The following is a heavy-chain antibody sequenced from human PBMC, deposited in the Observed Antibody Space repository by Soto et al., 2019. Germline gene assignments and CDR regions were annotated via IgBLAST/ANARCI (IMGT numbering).Heavy chain of an antibody. CDR2: IRSKAYGGTT. CDR1: GFTFGDYA. D-gene: IGHD5-18*01. Sequence: GGSLRLSCTATGFTFGDYAMSWFRQAPGKGLEWVGFIRSKAYGGTTEYAASVKGRFTIARDDSKSIAYLQMDSLKTEDTAVYYCTRHQLWPDFDYWGQGTLVTVSS. V-gene: IGHV3-49*03. CDR3: TRHQLWPDFDY. J-gene: IGHJ4*02.